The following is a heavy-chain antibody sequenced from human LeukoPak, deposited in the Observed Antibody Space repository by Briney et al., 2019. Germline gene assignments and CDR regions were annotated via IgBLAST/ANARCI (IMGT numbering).Heavy chain of an antibody. D-gene: IGHD4-17*01. CDR3: ARGYGDFRVEGRYFHS. V-gene: IGHV4-38-2*02. CDR2: IYHTDTA. J-gene: IGHJ4*02. CDR1: GYSISSGYF. Sequence: SETLSLTCTVSGYSISSGYFWAWIRQPPGKGLEWIGNIYHTDTAYYTPSLKSRVTLSVDTSKNQISLKMRSVTAADTAVYYCARGYGDFRVEGRYFHSWGQGTLVAVSS.